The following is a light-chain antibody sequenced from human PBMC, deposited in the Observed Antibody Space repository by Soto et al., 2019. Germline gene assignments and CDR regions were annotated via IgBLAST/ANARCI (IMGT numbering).Light chain of an antibody. Sequence: QSVLTQPPSVSAAPGQKVTISCSGSSSNIGNNYVSWYQQLPGTAPKLLIYDNNKRPSGIPDRFSGSKSGTSATLGITGLQTGDEADYYCGTWDDSLNVLVFGGGTKLTVL. CDR1: SSNIGNNY. J-gene: IGLJ2*01. V-gene: IGLV1-51*01. CDR2: DNN. CDR3: GTWDDSLNVLV.